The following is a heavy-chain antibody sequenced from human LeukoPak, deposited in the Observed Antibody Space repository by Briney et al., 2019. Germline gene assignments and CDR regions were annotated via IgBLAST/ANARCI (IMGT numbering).Heavy chain of an antibody. J-gene: IGHJ4*02. D-gene: IGHD3-16*02. CDR3: ARQSLSSEPARLGELSFKYYFDY. CDR2: IYHSGST. Sequence: ASETLSLTCAVSGYSISSGYYWGWIRQPPGKGLEWIGSIYHSGSTYYNPSLKSRVTISVDTSKNQFSLKLSPVTAADTAVYYCARQSLSSEPARLGELSFKYYFDYWGQGTLVTVSS. V-gene: IGHV4-38-2*01. CDR1: GYSISSGYY.